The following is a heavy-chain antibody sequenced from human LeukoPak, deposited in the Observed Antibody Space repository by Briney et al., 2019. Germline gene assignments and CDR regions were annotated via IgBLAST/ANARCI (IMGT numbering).Heavy chain of an antibody. D-gene: IGHD2-15*01. CDR1: GFTFSSYG. CDR2: IYSGGST. Sequence: PGGSLRLSCTASGFTFSSYGMDWVRQAPGKGLEWVSVIYSGGSTYYADSVKGRFTISRDNSKNTLYLQMNSLRAEDTAVYYCARQPRGRHFDYWGQGTLVTVSS. CDR3: ARQPRGRHFDY. J-gene: IGHJ4*02. V-gene: IGHV3-53*01.